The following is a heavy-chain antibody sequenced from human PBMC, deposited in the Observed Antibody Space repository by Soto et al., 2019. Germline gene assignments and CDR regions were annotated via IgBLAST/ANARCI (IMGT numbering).Heavy chain of an antibody. CDR2: LTNSGAGT. CDR1: GFTFSTYA. J-gene: IGHJ4*02. Sequence: EVQLLESGGGVVQPGGSLRLSCAASGFTFSTYAMRWVRQAPGKGLEWVSALTNSGAGTYYADSVKGRLTISIDNSKNTLYLQMNSLRAADTAVYYCANANLHGRGFQDYWGQGTLVTVSS. CDR3: ANANLHGRGFQDY. V-gene: IGHV3-23*01. D-gene: IGHD2-15*01.